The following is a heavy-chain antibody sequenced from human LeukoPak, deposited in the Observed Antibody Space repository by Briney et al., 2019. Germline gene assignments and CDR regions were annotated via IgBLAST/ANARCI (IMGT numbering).Heavy chain of an antibody. CDR2: INPNSGGT. CDR3: ARCDDGYDFWSGYDY. CDR1: GYTFTGYY. V-gene: IGHV1-2*04. D-gene: IGHD3-3*01. Sequence: GASVKVSCKASGYTFTGYYMHWVRQAPGQGLEWMGWINPNSGGTNYAQKFQGWVTMTRDTSISTAYMELSRLRSDDTAVYYCARCDDGYDFWSGYDYWGQGTLVTVSS. J-gene: IGHJ4*02.